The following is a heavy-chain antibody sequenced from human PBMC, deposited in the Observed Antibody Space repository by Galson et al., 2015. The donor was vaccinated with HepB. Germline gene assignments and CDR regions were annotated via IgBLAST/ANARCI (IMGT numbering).Heavy chain of an antibody. CDR1: GYTFTGYY. CDR3: ATSNCSSTSCQNAFDI. Sequence: SVKVSCKASGYTFTGYYMHWVRQAPGQGLEWMGRINPNSGGTNYAQKFQGRVTMTRDTSISTAYMELSRLRSDDTVVYYCATSNCSSTSCQNAFDIWGQGTMVTVSS. D-gene: IGHD2-2*01. CDR2: INPNSGGT. J-gene: IGHJ3*02. V-gene: IGHV1-2*05.